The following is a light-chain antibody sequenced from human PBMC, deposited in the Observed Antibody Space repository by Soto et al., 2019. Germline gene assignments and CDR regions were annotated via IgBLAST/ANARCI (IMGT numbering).Light chain of an antibody. V-gene: IGKV3-20*01. Sequence: EIVLTQSPDTLSLSPGEGATLSCRASQSLSSNFLAWYQQRPGQAPRLLIYAASSRATGIPDRFSGSGSGTDFTLTIRRLEPEDFAVYYGQQYGSSPRTFGGGTKVEIK. CDR3: QQYGSSPRT. CDR1: QSLSSNF. CDR2: AAS. J-gene: IGKJ4*01.